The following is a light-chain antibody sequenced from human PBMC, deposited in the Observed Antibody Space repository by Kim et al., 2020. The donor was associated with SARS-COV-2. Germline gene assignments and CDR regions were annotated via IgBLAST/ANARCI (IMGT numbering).Light chain of an antibody. Sequence: QAVVTQEPSLTVSPGETVTLTCGSSAGGVTSGHSPYWFQQKPGQAPRTLIFDTNNRHSWTPARFSGSLLGGKAALTLAGAQPEDEADYYCLLYYSDFQVFGGGTQLTVL. CDR1: AGGVTSGHS. V-gene: IGLV7-46*01. CDR2: DTN. J-gene: IGLJ2*01. CDR3: LLYYSDFQV.